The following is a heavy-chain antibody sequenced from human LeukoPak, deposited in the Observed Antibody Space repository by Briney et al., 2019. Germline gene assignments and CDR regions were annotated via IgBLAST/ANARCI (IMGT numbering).Heavy chain of an antibody. CDR3: ARISYYDILTGYYYFDY. CDR1: GYSISSGYY. CDR2: IYHSGST. Sequence: SENLSLTCTVSGYSISSGYYWGWIRQPPGKGLEWIGNIYHSGSTYYNPSLKSRVTISVDTSKNQFSLKLSSVTAADTAVYYCARISYYDILTGYYYFDYWGQGTLVTVSS. V-gene: IGHV4-38-2*02. J-gene: IGHJ4*02. D-gene: IGHD3-9*01.